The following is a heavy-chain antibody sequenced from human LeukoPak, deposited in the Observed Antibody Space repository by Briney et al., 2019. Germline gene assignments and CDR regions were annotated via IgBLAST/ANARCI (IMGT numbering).Heavy chain of an antibody. CDR2: INAGYGNT. J-gene: IGHJ4*02. V-gene: IGHV1-3*01. Sequence: ASVKVSCKASGYSFTSYAMHWVRQAPGQRLEWMGWINAGYGNTKFSQKFQGRVTITRDTSASTAYMELSSLRSEDTAVYYCARGGVPGYYYDSSGYYYHYFDYWGQGTLVTVSS. CDR1: GYSFTSYA. CDR3: ARGGVPGYYYDSSGYYYHYFDY. D-gene: IGHD3-22*01.